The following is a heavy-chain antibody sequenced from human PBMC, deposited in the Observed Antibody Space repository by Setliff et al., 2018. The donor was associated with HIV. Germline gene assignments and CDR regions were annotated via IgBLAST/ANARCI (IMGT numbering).Heavy chain of an antibody. V-gene: IGHV1-69*04. J-gene: IGHJ5*02. D-gene: IGHD3-22*01. CDR2: IIPIVTIA. CDR3: ARERPGDHYESTGYQLADWFDP. Sequence: GASVKVSCKASGGSFTGYTFSWVRQAPGQGLEWMGRIIPIVTIAHYAEQFVGRVTITADKSTSTTYMEVSSLRSEDTVVYYCARERPGDHYESTGYQLADWFDPWGQGTLVTVSS. CDR1: GGSFTGYT.